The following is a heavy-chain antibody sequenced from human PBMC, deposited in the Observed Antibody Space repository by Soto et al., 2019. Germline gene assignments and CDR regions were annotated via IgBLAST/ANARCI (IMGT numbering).Heavy chain of an antibody. CDR2: INSDGTTT. CDR3: ARDGDTIQKVHGTVYEGTDA. V-gene: IGHV3-74*01. CDR1: GFTLRSYW. J-gene: IGHJ6*02. D-gene: IGHD2-8*01. Sequence: GGSLRLSRGASGFTLRSYWMHWGRQAPGKGLVWVSRINSDGTTTDYADSVKGRFTISRDHAKNTLFLQMKSLRVEPTAVYYFARDGDTIQKVHGTVYEGTDAWGRETPFTVS.